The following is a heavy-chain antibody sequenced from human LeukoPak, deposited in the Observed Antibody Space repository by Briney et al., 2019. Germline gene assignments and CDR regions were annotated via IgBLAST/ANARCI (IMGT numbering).Heavy chain of an antibody. Sequence: PGGSLRLSCEASGITISNAWMSWVRQAPGKGLEWVGRIKSKIDGGTIDYGAPVKGRFTISRDDSRNTLYLQMNSLKTEDTAVYYCTTRRQDGCWGQGTLVTVS. V-gene: IGHV3-15*01. CDR3: TTRRQDGC. CDR2: IKSKIDGGTI. D-gene: IGHD6-25*01. J-gene: IGHJ4*02. CDR1: GITISNAW.